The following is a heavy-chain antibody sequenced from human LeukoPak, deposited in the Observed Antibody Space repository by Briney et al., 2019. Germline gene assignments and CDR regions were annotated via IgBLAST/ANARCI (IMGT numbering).Heavy chain of an antibody. CDR3: ARAGSEDAFDI. V-gene: IGHV4-59*01. CDR2: IYYSGST. CDR1: GGSISSYY. Sequence: SETLSLTYTVSGGSISSYYWSWIRQPPGKGLEWIGYIYYSGSTNYNPSLKSRVTISVDTSKNQFSLKLSSVTAADTAVYYCARAGSEDAFDIWGQGTMVTVSS. D-gene: IGHD3-10*01. J-gene: IGHJ3*02.